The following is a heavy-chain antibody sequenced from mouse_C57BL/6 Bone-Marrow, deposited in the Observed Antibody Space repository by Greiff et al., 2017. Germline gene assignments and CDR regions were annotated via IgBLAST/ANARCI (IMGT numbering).Heavy chain of an antibody. CDR2: ISSGSSTI. V-gene: IGHV5-17*01. CDR1: GFTFSDYG. J-gene: IGHJ1*03. Sequence: DVQLVESGGGLVKPGGSLTLSCAASGFTFSDYGMHWVRQAPEKGLEWVAYISSGSSTIYYADTVTGRFIISRDHAKNTLFLQMTSLRSEDTDMYYCARDYGISGVYWYFDVWGTGTTVTVSS. CDR3: ARDYGISGVYWYFDV. D-gene: IGHD1-1*01.